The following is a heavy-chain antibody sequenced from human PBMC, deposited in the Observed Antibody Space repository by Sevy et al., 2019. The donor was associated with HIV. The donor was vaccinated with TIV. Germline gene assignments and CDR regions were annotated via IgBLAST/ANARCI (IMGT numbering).Heavy chain of an antibody. J-gene: IGHJ5*02. CDR2: ISAYNGNT. Sequence: ASVKVSCKASGYTFTSYGISWVRQAPGQGLEWMGWISAYNGNTNYAQKLQGRVTMTTDTSTSTAYMELRSLRSDDMAVYYCARDLGYCSSTSCYRWFDPWGQGTLVTVSS. D-gene: IGHD2-2*02. V-gene: IGHV1-18*03. CDR1: GYTFTSYG. CDR3: ARDLGYCSSTSCYRWFDP.